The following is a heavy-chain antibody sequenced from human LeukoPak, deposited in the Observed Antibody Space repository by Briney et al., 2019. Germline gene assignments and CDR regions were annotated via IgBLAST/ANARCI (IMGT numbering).Heavy chain of an antibody. CDR2: INPNSGGT. CDR3: ARDGYCSGGSCYPRVFDY. J-gene: IGHJ4*02. D-gene: IGHD2-15*01. V-gene: IGHV1-2*02. CDR1: GYTFTGYY. Sequence: GASVEVSCKASGYTFTGYYMHWVRQAPGQGLEWMGWINPNSGGTNYAQKFQGRVTMTRDTSISTAYMELSRLRSDDTAVYYCARDGYCSGGSCYPRVFDYWGQGTLVTVSS.